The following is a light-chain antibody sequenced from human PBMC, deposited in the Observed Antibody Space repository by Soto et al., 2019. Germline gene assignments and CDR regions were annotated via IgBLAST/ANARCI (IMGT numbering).Light chain of an antibody. CDR1: QSVGSH. J-gene: IGKJ1*01. CDR3: QQYGYWPWT. Sequence: EIVMTQSPDTLSVSPGDRATLSCRASQSVGSHLAWYRQKPGQTPRLLIYEASTRATGIPARISGSGSGTEFTLSISSLQSEDCAVYYCQQYGYWPWTFGQGTRVEIK. CDR2: EAS. V-gene: IGKV3D-15*01.